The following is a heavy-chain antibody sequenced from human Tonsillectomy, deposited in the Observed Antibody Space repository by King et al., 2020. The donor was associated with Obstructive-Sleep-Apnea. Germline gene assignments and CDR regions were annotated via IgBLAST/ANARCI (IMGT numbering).Heavy chain of an antibody. CDR2: ISGTGGTT. J-gene: IGHJ3*02. Sequence: VQLVESGGGLVQPGGSLRLSCVASGLTFSRYAMTWVRQAPGKGLEWVSTISGTGGTTYDADSVKGRCTISRNNSNNTLYLKMNSLRAEDTAVNYCARDQQWLGYDAFDIWGQGTMVIVSS. CDR3: ARDQQWLGYDAFDI. CDR1: GLTFSRYA. D-gene: IGHD6-19*01. V-gene: IGHV3-23*04.